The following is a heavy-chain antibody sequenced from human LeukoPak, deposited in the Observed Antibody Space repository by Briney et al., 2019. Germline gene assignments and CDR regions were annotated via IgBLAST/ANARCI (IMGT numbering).Heavy chain of an antibody. J-gene: IGHJ4*02. V-gene: IGHV3-64*01. D-gene: IGHD3-10*01. CDR2: ISGNGRST. Sequence: GGSLRLSCTASGFTFSTYGTHWVRQAPGKGLEYVSGISGNGRSTFYASSVKGRFTVSRDNSKDTLYLQMGSLRAEDMAVYYCARGKSFTMVRELDYWGQGTLVTVSS. CDR1: GFTFSTYG. CDR3: ARGKSFTMVRELDY.